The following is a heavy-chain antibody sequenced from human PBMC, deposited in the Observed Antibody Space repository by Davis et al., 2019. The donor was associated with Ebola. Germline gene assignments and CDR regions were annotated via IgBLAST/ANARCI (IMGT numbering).Heavy chain of an antibody. D-gene: IGHD3-10*01. CDR3: ARESLWGSGSSRTDSG. CDR2: ISGSSSYI. V-gene: IGHV3-21*01. J-gene: IGHJ4*02. Sequence: GGSLRLSCAASGFTFSSYAMSWVRQAPGKGLEWVSAISGSSSYIYYADSVKGRFTISRDNAKNSLYLQMNSLRAEDTAVYYCARESLWGSGSSRTDSGWGQGTLVTVSS. CDR1: GFTFSSYA.